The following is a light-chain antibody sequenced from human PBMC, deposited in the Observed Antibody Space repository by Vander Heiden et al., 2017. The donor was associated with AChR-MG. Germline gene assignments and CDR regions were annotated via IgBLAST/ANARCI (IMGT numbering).Light chain of an antibody. J-gene: IGLJ2*01. CDR3: SSYTSGSAHVL. CDR2: DVT. CDR1: TSDIGPYNF. V-gene: IGLV2-14*01. Sequence: QSALTQPASVSGSPGQSITISCAGATSDIGPYNFVSWFQQFPGKAPKLILYDVTNRPSGVSRRFSGSKSGDTASLTIAGLQAEDEADYYCSSYTSGSAHVLFGGGTKL.